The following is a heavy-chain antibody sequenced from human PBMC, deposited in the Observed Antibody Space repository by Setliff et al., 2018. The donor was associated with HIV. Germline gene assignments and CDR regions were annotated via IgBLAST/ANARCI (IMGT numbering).Heavy chain of an antibody. Sequence: PSGTLSLTCTVSGDSISSYSWNWIRQSPGGGLEWIGYIYTSGSTNYNPSLKSRVTISVDTSRNQFSLKLGSVTAADTAMYYCAREHCSGGSCNGFDIWGQGTMVTVSS. CDR2: IYTSGST. CDR1: GDSISSYS. D-gene: IGHD2-15*01. CDR3: AREHCSGGSCNGFDI. V-gene: IGHV4-4*09. J-gene: IGHJ3*02.